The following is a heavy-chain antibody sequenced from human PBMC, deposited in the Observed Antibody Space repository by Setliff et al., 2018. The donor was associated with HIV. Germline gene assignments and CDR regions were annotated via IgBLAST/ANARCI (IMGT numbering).Heavy chain of an antibody. V-gene: IGHV3-74*01. Sequence: LRLSCAPSGFSFSNYWMHWVRQAPGEGLVWVSRINSDGSFIDYADSVKGRFTISRDNAKNSLYLQMNSLRAEDTAVYFCARDKCSGYNFDYWGQGTLVTVSS. CDR3: ARDKCSGYNFDY. CDR2: INSDGSFI. CDR1: GFSFSNYW. J-gene: IGHJ4*02. D-gene: IGHD5-12*01.